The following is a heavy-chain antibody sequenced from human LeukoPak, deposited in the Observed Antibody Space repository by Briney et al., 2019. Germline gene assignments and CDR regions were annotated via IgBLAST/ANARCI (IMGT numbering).Heavy chain of an antibody. CDR2: ISYDGSNK. J-gene: IGHJ4*02. V-gene: IGHV3-30*18. CDR3: AKLKTTVTQPIDY. D-gene: IGHD4-17*01. CDR1: GGSFSGYY. Sequence: LSLTCAVYGGSFSGYYWSWIRQAPGKGLEWVAVISYDGSNKYYADSVKGRFTISRDNSKNTLYLQMNSLRAEDTAVYYCAKLKTTVTQPIDYWGQGTLVTVSS.